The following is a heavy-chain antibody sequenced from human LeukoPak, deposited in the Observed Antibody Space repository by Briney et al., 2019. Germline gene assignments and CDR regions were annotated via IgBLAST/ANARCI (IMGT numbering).Heavy chain of an antibody. CDR1: GFTFSSYA. D-gene: IGHD3-10*01. J-gene: IGHJ4*02. CDR2: ISYDGSNK. V-gene: IGHV3-30-3*01. CDR3: ARGRITMVRGVIGGDY. Sequence: GGSLRLSCAASGFTFSSYAMHWVRQAPGKGLEWVAVISYDGSNKYYADSVKGRFTISRDNSKNTLYLQMNSLRAEDTAVYYCARGRITMVRGVIGGDYWGQGTLVTVSS.